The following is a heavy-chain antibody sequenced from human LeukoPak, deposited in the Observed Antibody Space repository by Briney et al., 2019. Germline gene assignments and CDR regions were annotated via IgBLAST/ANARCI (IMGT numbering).Heavy chain of an antibody. J-gene: IGHJ6*03. CDR3: ARGSGSYMDYMDV. Sequence: PSETLSLTCTVSGGSISSTNYYWGWIRQPPGKGLEWIGGIYYSGSTYYNPSLKSRVTISVDTSTDQFSLKLSSVTAADTALYYCARGSGSYMDYMDVWGKGTTVTVSS. CDR1: GGSISSTNYY. CDR2: IYYSGST. V-gene: IGHV4-39*01. D-gene: IGHD1-26*01.